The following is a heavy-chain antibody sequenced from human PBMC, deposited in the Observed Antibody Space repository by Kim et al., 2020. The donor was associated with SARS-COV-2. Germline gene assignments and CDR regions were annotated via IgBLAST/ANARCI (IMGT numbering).Heavy chain of an antibody. J-gene: IGHJ6*03. V-gene: IGHV3-23*01. CDR3: AKRMDV. Sequence: ARGDNTYYPDSVKGRFTISRDNSRNTVYLQMNSLRAEDTAVYYCAKRMDVWGKGTTVIVSS. CDR2: ARGDNT.